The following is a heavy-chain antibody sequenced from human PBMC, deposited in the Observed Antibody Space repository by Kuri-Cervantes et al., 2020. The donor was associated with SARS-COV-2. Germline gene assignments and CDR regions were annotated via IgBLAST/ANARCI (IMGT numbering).Heavy chain of an antibody. J-gene: IGHJ6*03. V-gene: IGHV3-48*01. Sequence: GGSLRLSCAASGFTFSSYSMNWVRQAPGKGLEWVSYISSSSSTIYYADSVKGRFTISRDNAKNSLYLQMNSLRAEDTAVYYCSRTYDSSGSLYYYYYTDVWGKGTTVTVSS. D-gene: IGHD3-22*01. CDR2: ISSSSSTI. CDR1: GFTFSSYS. CDR3: SRTYDSSGSLYYYYYTDV.